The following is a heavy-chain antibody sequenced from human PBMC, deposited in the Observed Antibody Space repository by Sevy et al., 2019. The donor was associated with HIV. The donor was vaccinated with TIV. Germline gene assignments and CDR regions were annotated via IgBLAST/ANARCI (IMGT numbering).Heavy chain of an antibody. CDR1: GYTFTSYG. CDR2: ISAYNGNT. Sequence: ASVKVSCKASGYTFTSYGISWVRQAPGQGLEWMGWISAYNGNTNYAQKLQGRVTMTTDTSTSIAYMELRSLRSDDTAVYYCARDLLEAARPGYYYYGMDVWGQGTTVTVSS. D-gene: IGHD6-6*01. CDR3: ARDLLEAARPGYYYYGMDV. J-gene: IGHJ6*02. V-gene: IGHV1-18*01.